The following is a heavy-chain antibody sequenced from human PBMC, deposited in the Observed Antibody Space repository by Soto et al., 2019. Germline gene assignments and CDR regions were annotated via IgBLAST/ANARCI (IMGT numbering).Heavy chain of an antibody. CDR1: GFTFSLYG. D-gene: IGHD5-12*01. J-gene: IGHJ6*02. CDR2: TSYDGNNT. V-gene: IGHV3-30*18. CDR3: VKDSGYSGYDVYDYYYGMDV. Sequence: PGGSLRLSCAASGFTFSLYGLHWVRQAPGKGLEWVAVTSYDGNNTYYADSVKGRFTISRDNSKNTLFLQMNSLRAEDTAVYYCVKDSGYSGYDVYDYYYGMDVWGQGTTVTVSS.